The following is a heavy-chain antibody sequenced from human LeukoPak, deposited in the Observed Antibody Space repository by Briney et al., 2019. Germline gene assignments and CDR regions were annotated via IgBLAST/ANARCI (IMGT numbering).Heavy chain of an antibody. CDR2: INHSGST. CDR3: ARGPENFHYDSSGYAYYFDY. V-gene: IGHV4-34*01. D-gene: IGHD3-22*01. CDR1: GGSFSGYY. Sequence: PSETLSLTCAVYGGSFSGYYWSWIRQPPGKGLEWIGEINHSGSTNYNPSLKSRVTISVDTSKNQFSLKLSSVTAADTAVYYCARGPENFHYDSSGYAYYFDYWGQGTLVTVSS. J-gene: IGHJ4*02.